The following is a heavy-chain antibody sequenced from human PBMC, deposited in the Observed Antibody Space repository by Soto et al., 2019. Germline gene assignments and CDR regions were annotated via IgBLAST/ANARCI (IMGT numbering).Heavy chain of an antibody. CDR1: GGTFSSYT. V-gene: IGHV1-69*08. CDR3: ARDRNYDILTGYPIWFDP. D-gene: IGHD3-9*01. Sequence: QVQLVQSGAEVKKPGSSVKVSCKASGGTFSSYTISWVRQAPGQGLEWMGRIIPILGIANYAQKFQGRVTITADKSTSTAYMELSSLRSEDTAVYYCARDRNYDILTGYPIWFDPWGQGTLVTVSS. J-gene: IGHJ5*02. CDR2: IIPILGIA.